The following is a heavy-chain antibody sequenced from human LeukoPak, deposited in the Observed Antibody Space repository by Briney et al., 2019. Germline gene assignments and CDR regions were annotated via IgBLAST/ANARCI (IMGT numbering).Heavy chain of an antibody. CDR3: ARDRDIVLMVYTASGGFDY. Sequence: GRSLRLSCAASGFTFSSYAMHWVRQAPGKGLEWVAVISYDGSNKYYADSVKGRFTISRDNSKYTLYLQMNSLRAEDTAVYYCARDRDIVLMVYTASGGFDYWGQGTLVTVSS. CDR1: GFTFSSYA. CDR2: ISYDGSNK. D-gene: IGHD2-8*01. V-gene: IGHV3-30-3*01. J-gene: IGHJ4*02.